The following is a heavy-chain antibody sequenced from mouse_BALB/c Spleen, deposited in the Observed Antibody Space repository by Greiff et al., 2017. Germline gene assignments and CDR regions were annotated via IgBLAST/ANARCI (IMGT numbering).Heavy chain of an antibody. CDR3: TRRGWLNAMDY. D-gene: IGHD2-3*01. CDR1: GYTFTSYW. Sequence: LQQPGSELVRPGASVKLSCKASGYTFTSYWMHWVKQRPGQGLEWIGNIYPGSGSTNYDEKFKSKATLTVDTSSSTAYMQLSSLTSEDSAVYYCTRRGWLNAMDYWGQGTSVTVSS. J-gene: IGHJ4*01. V-gene: IGHV1S22*01. CDR2: IYPGSGST.